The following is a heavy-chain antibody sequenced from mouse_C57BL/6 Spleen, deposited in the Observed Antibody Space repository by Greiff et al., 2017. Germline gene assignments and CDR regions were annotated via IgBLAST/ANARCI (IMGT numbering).Heavy chain of an antibody. J-gene: IGHJ4*01. CDR3: ARRGYSNYENYAMDY. CDR2: LWSGGST. D-gene: IGHD2-5*01. Sequence: VQLQQSGPGLVQPSQSLSITCTVSGFSLTSYGVHWVRQSPGKGLEWLGVLWSGGSTDYNAAFIYRLSISKDNSKSQVFFKMNSLQADDTAIYYCARRGYSNYENYAMDYWGQGTSVTVCS. CDR1: GFSLTSYG. V-gene: IGHV2-2*01.